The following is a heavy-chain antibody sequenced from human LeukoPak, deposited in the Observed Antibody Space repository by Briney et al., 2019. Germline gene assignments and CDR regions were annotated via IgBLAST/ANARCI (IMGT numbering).Heavy chain of an antibody. Sequence: GGSLRLSCAASGFTFSSYAMSWVRQAPGKGLEWVSAISGSSDTTYYADAVKGRFTISRDNSKNTLYLHMSSLRAEDTAVYYCAKSGTFFLYYFDYWGQGTLVTVSS. J-gene: IGHJ4*02. CDR2: ISGSSDTT. D-gene: IGHD1-26*01. CDR3: AKSGTFFLYYFDY. CDR1: GFTFSSYA. V-gene: IGHV3-23*01.